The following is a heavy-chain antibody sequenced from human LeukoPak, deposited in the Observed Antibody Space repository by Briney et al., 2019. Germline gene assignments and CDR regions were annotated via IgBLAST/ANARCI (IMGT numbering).Heavy chain of an antibody. Sequence: GGSLRLSCAASGFNFSSYSMNWVRQAPGKGLKWFSHIIVNNAIYYSDSVKGRFTISRDNAKNSLYLQMNSLRAEDTAVYYCARDSGEGGTFDYWGQGTLVSVSS. D-gene: IGHD1-26*01. CDR3: ARDSGEGGTFDY. CDR1: GFNFSSYS. J-gene: IGHJ4*02. V-gene: IGHV3-48*04. CDR2: IIVNNAI.